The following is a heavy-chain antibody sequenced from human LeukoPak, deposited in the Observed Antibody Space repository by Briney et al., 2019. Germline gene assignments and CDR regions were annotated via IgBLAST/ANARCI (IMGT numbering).Heavy chain of an antibody. J-gene: IGHJ4*02. Sequence: GGSLRLSCAASGFTFSSYIMNWVRQAPGKGLEWVSSISSSSSYIYYADSVKGRFTISRDNSKNTLYLQMNRLRAEDTAVYYCAKDIPPFQYSGSYVDYWGQGTLVTVSS. CDR2: ISSSSSYI. D-gene: IGHD1-26*01. CDR1: GFTFSSYI. V-gene: IGHV3-21*01. CDR3: AKDIPPFQYSGSYVDY.